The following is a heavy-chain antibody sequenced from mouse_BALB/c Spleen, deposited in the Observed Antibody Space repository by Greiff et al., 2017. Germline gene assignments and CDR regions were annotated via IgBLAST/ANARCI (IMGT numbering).Heavy chain of an antibody. CDR3: ARYPYYGSSYDYAMDY. Sequence: EVKVVESGPSLVKPSQTLSLTCSVTGDSITSGYWNWIRKFPGNKLEYMGYISYSGSTYYNPSLKSRISITRDTSKNQYYLQLNSVTTEDTATYYCARYPYYGSSYDYAMDYWGQGTSVTVSS. CDR1: GDSITSGY. CDR2: ISYSGST. D-gene: IGHD1-1*01. J-gene: IGHJ4*01. V-gene: IGHV3-8*02.